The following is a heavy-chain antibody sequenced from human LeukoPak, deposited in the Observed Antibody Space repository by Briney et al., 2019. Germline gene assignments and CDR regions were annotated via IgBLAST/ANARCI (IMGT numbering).Heavy chain of an antibody. Sequence: GGSLRLSCAASGFTFSSYSMNWVRQAPGKGLEWVSSISSSSSYIYYADSVKGRFTISRDNAKNSLYLQMNSLRAEDTAVYYCARETWISSHYGMDVWGQGTTVTVSS. J-gene: IGHJ6*02. CDR2: ISSSSSYI. CDR1: GFTFSSYS. CDR3: ARETWISSHYGMDV. D-gene: IGHD6-6*01. V-gene: IGHV3-21*01.